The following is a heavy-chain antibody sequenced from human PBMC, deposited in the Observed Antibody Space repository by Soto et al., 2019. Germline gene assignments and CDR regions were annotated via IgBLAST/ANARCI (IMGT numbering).Heavy chain of an antibody. Sequence: QLQLQESGPGLVKPSETLSLTCTVSGVSISSSSYYWGWIRQPPGKALEWIGSIYYSGSTYYNPSLKSRITISVDTYKNPFSLKLSSVTAADAAVYYCASYPADTADGMDVWGQGTTVTVSS. CDR3: ASYPADTADGMDV. CDR2: IYYSGST. CDR1: GVSISSSSYY. V-gene: IGHV4-39*01. D-gene: IGHD5-18*01. J-gene: IGHJ6*02.